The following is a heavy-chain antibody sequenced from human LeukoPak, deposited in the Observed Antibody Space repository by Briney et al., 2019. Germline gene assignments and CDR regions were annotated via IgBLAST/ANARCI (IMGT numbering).Heavy chain of an antibody. CDR3: ARAWTGVVNWFDP. V-gene: IGHV3-30-3*01. D-gene: IGHD3-3*01. J-gene: IGHJ5*02. CDR1: GFTFSSYA. Sequence: GGSLRLSCAASGFTFSSYAMHWVRQAPGKGLEWVAVISYDGSNKYYADSVKGRFTISRDNSKNTLYLQMNSLRAEDTAVYYCARAWTGVVNWFDPWGQGTLVTVSS. CDR2: ISYDGSNK.